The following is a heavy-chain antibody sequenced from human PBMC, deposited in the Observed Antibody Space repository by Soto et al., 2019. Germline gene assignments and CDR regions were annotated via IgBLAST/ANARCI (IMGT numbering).Heavy chain of an antibody. Sequence: PSETLSLTCTVSGGSISSYYWSWIRQPPGKGLEWIGYIYYSGSTNYNPSLKSRVTISVDTSKNQFSLKLSSVTAADTAVYYCARSAKGYSYGLGYYYGMDVWGQGTTVTVSS. D-gene: IGHD5-18*01. CDR1: GGSISSYY. V-gene: IGHV4-59*01. CDR2: IYYSGST. CDR3: ARSAKGYSYGLGYYYGMDV. J-gene: IGHJ6*02.